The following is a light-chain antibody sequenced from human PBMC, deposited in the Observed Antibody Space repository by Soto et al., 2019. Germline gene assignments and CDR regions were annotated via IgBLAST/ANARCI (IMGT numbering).Light chain of an antibody. Sequence: VLTQSPGTLSLSAGESATVSSSTSQSVTNNYLAWYQHNPGQAPRLLIYGASSRATGIPDRFSGSGSGTDFTPTVSRLEPEDFAVYFCQQYGGSLTFGGGTKVDIK. J-gene: IGKJ4*01. CDR2: GAS. V-gene: IGKV3-20*01. CDR1: QSVTNNY. CDR3: QQYGGSLT.